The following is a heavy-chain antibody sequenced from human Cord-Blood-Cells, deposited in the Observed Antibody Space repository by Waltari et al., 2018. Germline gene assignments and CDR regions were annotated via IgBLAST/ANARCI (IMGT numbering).Heavy chain of an antibody. CDR3: ARVGYQLLWDYYYMDV. CDR2: IIPIFGTA. V-gene: IGHV1-69*01. D-gene: IGHD2-2*01. J-gene: IGHJ6*03. CDR1: GGTFSSYA. Sequence: QVQLVQSGAEVKKPGSSVKVSCKASGGTFSSYAISWVRQAPGQGLEWMGGIIPIFGTANYAQKFQGRGTITADESTSTAYMELSSLRSEDTAVYYCARVGYQLLWDYYYMDVWGKGTTVTVSS.